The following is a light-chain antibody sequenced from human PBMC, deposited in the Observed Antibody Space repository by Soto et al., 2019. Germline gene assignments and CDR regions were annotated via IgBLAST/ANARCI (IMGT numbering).Light chain of an antibody. Sequence: QPVLTQPPSASATLGASVKLTCTLSSGHNSYAIAWHQQQPEKGPRYLMKLNSDGSHSKGDGIPDRFSGSSSGAERYLTISSLQSVDEADYYCQTWSTDIRVFGGGTKLTV. CDR3: QTWSTDIRV. V-gene: IGLV4-69*01. CDR2: LNSDGSH. J-gene: IGLJ3*02. CDR1: SGHNSYA.